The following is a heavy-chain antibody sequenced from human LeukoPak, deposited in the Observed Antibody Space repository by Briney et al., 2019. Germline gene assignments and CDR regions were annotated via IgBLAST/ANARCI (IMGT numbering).Heavy chain of an antibody. D-gene: IGHD3-22*01. CDR2: INHSGST. V-gene: IGHV4-34*01. CDR3: ASKAHYYDSSGYYVNAFDI. CDR1: GGSFSGYY. J-gene: IGHJ3*02. Sequence: PSETLSLTXAVYGGSFSGYYWSWIRQPPGKGLEWIGEINHSGSTNYNPSLKSRVTISVDTSKYKFSLKLSSVTAADTAVYYCASKAHYYDSSGYYVNAFDIWGQGTMVTVSS.